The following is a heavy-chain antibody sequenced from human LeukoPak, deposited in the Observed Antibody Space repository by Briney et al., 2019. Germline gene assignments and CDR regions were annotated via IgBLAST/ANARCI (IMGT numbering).Heavy chain of an antibody. CDR2: ISHSGST. D-gene: IGHD2-2*02. CDR1: GGSISSGGYS. V-gene: IGHV4-30-2*01. CDR3: ARVLDCSSTSCYSGYFDY. Sequence: SETLSLTCAVSGGSISSGGYSSSWIRQPPGKGLEWIGYISHSGSTYYNPSLKSRVAISVDRSKNQFSLDLSSMMAADTAVYYCARVLDCSSTSCYSGYFDYWGQGTLVTVSS. J-gene: IGHJ4*02.